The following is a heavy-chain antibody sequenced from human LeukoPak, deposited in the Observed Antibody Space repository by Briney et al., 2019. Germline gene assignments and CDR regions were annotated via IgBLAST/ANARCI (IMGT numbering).Heavy chain of an antibody. CDR2: ISSDSGAR. CDR3: ARATQPGFDP. D-gene: IGHD2-15*01. Sequence: GGSLRLSCGASGLTFSTYSMNWVRQAPGKGLEWVSYISSDSGARYYADSVRGRFTISRDNAKNSLYLQMNSLRAEDTAVYYCARATQPGFDPWGQGTLVTVSS. CDR1: GLTFSTYS. V-gene: IGHV3-48*01. J-gene: IGHJ5*02.